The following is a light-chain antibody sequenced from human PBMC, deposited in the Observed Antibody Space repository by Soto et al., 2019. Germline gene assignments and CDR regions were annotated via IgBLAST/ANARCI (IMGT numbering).Light chain of an antibody. CDR2: GAS. J-gene: IGKJ4*01. CDR1: QSVSSF. CDR3: QQYGSSPLT. V-gene: IGKV3-20*01. Sequence: EIVLTQSPATLSLSPGERATLSCGASQSVSSFLAWYQQKPGQAPRLLIYGASFRATGISARFSGRGSGTDFTLSISSLEPEDFAVYYCQQYGSSPLTFGGGTKVDI.